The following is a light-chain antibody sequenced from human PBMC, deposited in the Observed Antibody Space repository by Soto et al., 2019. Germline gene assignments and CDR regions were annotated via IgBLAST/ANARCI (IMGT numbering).Light chain of an antibody. J-gene: IGKJ4*01. CDR1: QGISSR. Sequence: DIQMTQSPSSVSASVGDRVTITCRASQGISSRLAWYQQKPGRAPKLLISAASSLQSGAPSRFTGSGSGTDFTPTITSLQPDDIAVYFCQQANSFPLTFGGGTKVEIK. CDR3: QQANSFPLT. V-gene: IGKV1-12*01. CDR2: AAS.